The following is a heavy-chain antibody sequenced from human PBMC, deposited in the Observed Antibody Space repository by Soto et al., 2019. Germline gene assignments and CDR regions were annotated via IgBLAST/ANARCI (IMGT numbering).Heavy chain of an antibody. D-gene: IGHD3-10*01. CDR1: GFTFSDYW. Sequence: EVQLVESGGGLVQPGGSLRLSCAVSGFTFSDYWMHWVRQAPGMGLVWVSTISPDGTIPDYADSVKGRLAISRDNAKSTLFLQINSLRTEDTAVYYCARFRGDAFDIWGQGTMVNASS. J-gene: IGHJ3*02. V-gene: IGHV3-74*01. CDR3: ARFRGDAFDI. CDR2: ISPDGTIP.